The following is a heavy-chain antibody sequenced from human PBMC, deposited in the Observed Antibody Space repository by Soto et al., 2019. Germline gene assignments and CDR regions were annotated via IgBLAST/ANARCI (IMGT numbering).Heavy chain of an antibody. J-gene: IGHJ6*02. CDR3: ARGVGSSSYGGAYYYGMDV. D-gene: IGHD6-6*01. CDR1: GGTISSYA. CDR2: IIPIFGTA. V-gene: IGHV1-69*06. Sequence: SVKVSCKASGGTISSYAISWVRQAPGQGLEWMGGIIPIFGTANYAQKFQGRVTILADKSTSTAYMEPSTLRSEDTAVYCCARGVGSSSYGGAYYYGMDVWGQGTTVTVSS.